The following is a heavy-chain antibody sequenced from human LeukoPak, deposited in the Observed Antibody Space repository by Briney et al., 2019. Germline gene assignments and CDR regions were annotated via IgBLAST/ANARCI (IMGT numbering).Heavy chain of an antibody. CDR3: ARDGWCNGGSCYSSGDFDY. J-gene: IGHJ4*02. D-gene: IGHD2-15*01. CDR2: IWYDGSNK. CDR1: GFTFSSYG. Sequence: PGRSLRLSCAASGFTFSSYGMHWVRQAPGKGLEWVAVIWYDGSNKYYADSVKGRFTISRDNSKNTLYLQMNSLRAEDTAVYYCARDGWCNGGSCYSSGDFDYWGQGTLVTVSS. V-gene: IGHV3-33*01.